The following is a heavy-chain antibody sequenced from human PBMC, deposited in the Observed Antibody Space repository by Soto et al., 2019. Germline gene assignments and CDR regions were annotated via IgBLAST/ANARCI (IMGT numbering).Heavy chain of an antibody. J-gene: IGHJ6*02. CDR2: ISGSGGST. D-gene: IGHD3-22*01. CDR1: GGHCSSYA. V-gene: IGHV3-23*01. Sequence: GGSLRLSCTASGGHCSSYAMSWVRQDPGKGLEWVSAISGSGGSTYYADSVKGRFTISRDNSKNTLYLQMNSLRAEDTAVYYCAANRGYNYYYGMDVWGQGTTVTVSS. CDR3: AANRGYNYYYGMDV.